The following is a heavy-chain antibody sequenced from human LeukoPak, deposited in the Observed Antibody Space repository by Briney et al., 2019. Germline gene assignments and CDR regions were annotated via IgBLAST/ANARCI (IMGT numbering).Heavy chain of an antibody. D-gene: IGHD3-3*01. CDR3: ASLITIFGVLITYFDY. CDR1: GGSISSSSYY. V-gene: IGHV4-39*01. J-gene: IGHJ4*02. Sequence: PSETLSLTCTVSGGSISSSSYYWGWIRQPPGKGLEWIGGIYYSGSTYYNPSLKSRVTISVDTSKNQFSLKLSSVTAADTAVYYCASLITIFGVLITYFDYWGQGTLVTVSS. CDR2: IYYSGST.